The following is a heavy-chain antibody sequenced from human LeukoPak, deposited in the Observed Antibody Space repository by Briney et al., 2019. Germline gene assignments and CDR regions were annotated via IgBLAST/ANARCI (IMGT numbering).Heavy chain of an antibody. V-gene: IGHV4-59*10. J-gene: IGHJ3*02. CDR3: ARGGVRDGYNVGAFDI. D-gene: IGHD5-24*01. Sequence: SETLSLTCAVYGGSFSSYYWSWIRQPAGKGLEWIGRIYTSGSTNYNPSLKSRVTISVDTSKNQFSLKLSSVTAADTAVYYCARGGVRDGYNVGAFDIWGQGTMVTVSS. CDR1: GGSFSSYY. CDR2: IYTSGST.